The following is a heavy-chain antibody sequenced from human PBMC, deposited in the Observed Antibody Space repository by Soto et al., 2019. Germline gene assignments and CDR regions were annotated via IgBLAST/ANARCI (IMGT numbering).Heavy chain of an antibody. J-gene: IGHJ4*02. CDR3: ARSREFDY. CDR2: IFPSGTT. CDR1: GGSVSTGMKY. V-gene: IGHV4-30-4*01. Sequence: SETLSLTCTVSGGSVSTGMKYWGWVRQPPGKALEWIGYIFPSGTTYYNPSLKSRVTISIDVSKNQFSLSLRSLTAADTAVYYCARSREFDYWSQGTLVTVSS.